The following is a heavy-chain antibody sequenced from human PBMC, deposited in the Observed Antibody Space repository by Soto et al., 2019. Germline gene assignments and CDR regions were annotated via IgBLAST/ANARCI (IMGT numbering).Heavy chain of an antibody. V-gene: IGHV4-34*01. D-gene: IGHD3-16*02. Sequence: SETLSLTCAVYGGSFSGYYWSWIRQPPGKGLEWIGEINHSGSTNYNPSLKSRVTISVDTSKNQFSLKLSSVTAADTAVYYCARGPLSSRRGGEYTFGGVIAMYYFDYWGQGTLVTVSS. CDR2: INHSGST. CDR1: GGSFSGYY. CDR3: ARGPLSSRRGGEYTFGGVIAMYYFDY. J-gene: IGHJ4*02.